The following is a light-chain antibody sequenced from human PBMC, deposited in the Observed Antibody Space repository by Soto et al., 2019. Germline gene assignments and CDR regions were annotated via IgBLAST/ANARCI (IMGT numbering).Light chain of an antibody. CDR2: DAS. CDR1: QSVSSY. CDR3: QQYVSSPQT. J-gene: IGKJ1*01. V-gene: IGKV3-20*01. Sequence: EIVLTQSPATLSLSPGERAILSCRAGQSVSSYLAWYQQKPGQAPRLLIYDASKRATDIPDRFSGSGSGTDFTLTISRLEPEDFAMYFCQQYVSSPQTFGQGTKVDIK.